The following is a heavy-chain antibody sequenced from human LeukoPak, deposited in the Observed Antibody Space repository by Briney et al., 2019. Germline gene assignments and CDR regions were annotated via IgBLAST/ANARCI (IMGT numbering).Heavy chain of an antibody. CDR1: GYSISSGYY. CDR3: ARNSGNDLFDY. CDR2: IYTSGST. J-gene: IGHJ4*02. V-gene: IGHV4-4*07. Sequence: PSETLSLTCAVSGYSISSGYYWGWIRQPAGKGLEWIGRIYTSGSTNYNPSLKSRVTMSVDTSKNQFSLKVSSVTAADTAVYYCARNSGNDLFDYWGQGTLVTVSS. D-gene: IGHD5-12*01.